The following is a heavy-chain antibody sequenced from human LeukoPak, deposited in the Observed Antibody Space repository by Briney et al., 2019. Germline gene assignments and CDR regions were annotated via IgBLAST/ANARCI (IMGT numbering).Heavy chain of an antibody. CDR3: AREIAALAFDY. D-gene: IGHD6-6*01. CDR1: GGSISSGGYS. V-gene: IGHV4-31*03. Sequence: SETLSLTCTVSGGSISSGGYSWSWIRQHPGKGLEWIGYIYYSGSTYYNPSLKSRVTISVDTSKNQFSLKLSSVTAADTAVYYCAREIAALAFDYWGQGTLVTVSS. CDR2: IYYSGST. J-gene: IGHJ4*02.